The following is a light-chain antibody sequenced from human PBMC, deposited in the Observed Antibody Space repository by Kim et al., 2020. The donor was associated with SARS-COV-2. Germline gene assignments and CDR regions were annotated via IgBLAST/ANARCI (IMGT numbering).Light chain of an antibody. CDR1: SLRSYY. CDR3: NSRDSSGNRV. CDR2: GKN. Sequence: SSELTQDPAVSVALGQTVRITCQGDSLRSYYASWYQQKPGQAPVLVIYGKNNRPSGIPDRFSGSSSGNTASLTITGAQAEDEADYYCNSRDSSGNRVFGGGIQLTVL. J-gene: IGLJ3*02. V-gene: IGLV3-19*01.